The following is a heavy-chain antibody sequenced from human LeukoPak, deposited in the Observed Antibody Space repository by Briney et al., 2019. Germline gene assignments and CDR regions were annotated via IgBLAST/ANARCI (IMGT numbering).Heavy chain of an antibody. CDR3: AGYCSTTNCRYGRHFDY. CDR2: IFYSGST. CDR1: GGSVSSSSYY. V-gene: IGHV4-39*01. D-gene: IGHD2-2*01. J-gene: IGHJ4*02. Sequence: SETLSLTCTVSGGSVSSSSYYWGWIRQPPGKGLEWIGSIFYSGSTYYNPSLESRVTISVDTSKNQFSLKLSSVTAADTAVYYCAGYCSTTNCRYGRHFDYWDQGTLITVSS.